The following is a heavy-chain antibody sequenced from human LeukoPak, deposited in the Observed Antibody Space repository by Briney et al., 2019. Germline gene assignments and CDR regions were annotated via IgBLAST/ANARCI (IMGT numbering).Heavy chain of an antibody. CDR2: IYHSGST. J-gene: IGHJ3*02. V-gene: IGHV4-38-2*02. CDR1: GYSISSGYY. D-gene: IGHD4-17*01. Sequence: SETLSLTCTVSGYSISSGYYWGWIRQPPGKGLEWIGSIYHSGSTYYNPSLKSRVTISVDTSKNQFSLKLSSVTAADTAVYYCARGATVGAFDIWGQGTMVTASS. CDR3: ARGATVGAFDI.